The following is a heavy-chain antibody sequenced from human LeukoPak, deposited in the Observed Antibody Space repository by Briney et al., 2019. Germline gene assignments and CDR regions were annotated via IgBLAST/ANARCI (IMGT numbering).Heavy chain of an antibody. V-gene: IGHV3-74*03. D-gene: IGHD3-22*01. CDR1: GFTFSNYA. CDR2: ISRDGSTT. CDR3: ARGGDYYDSSGYFWRPAEIDY. Sequence: GGSLRLSCAASGFTFSNYAMSWVRQAPGKGLVWVSRISRDGSTTTYADSVKGRFTVSRDNAKNTLNLQMNSLRAEDTAVYYCARGGDYYDSSGYFWRPAEIDYWGQGTLVTVSS. J-gene: IGHJ4*02.